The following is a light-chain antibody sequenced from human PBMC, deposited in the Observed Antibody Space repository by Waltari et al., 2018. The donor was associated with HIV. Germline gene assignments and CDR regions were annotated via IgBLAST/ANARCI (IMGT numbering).Light chain of an antibody. CDR2: NVS. Sequence: SALTQPASVSGSPGQSITISCSGTSGDVGGYNFVPSYPKHPGKAPKLIIYNVSSRPSGVSIRFSGSRSANTASLTISGLQVEDEADYFCSSYTSSGPRYVLFGGGTRLTVL. V-gene: IGLV2-14*03. CDR1: SGDVGGYNF. J-gene: IGLJ2*01. CDR3: SSYTSSGPRYVL.